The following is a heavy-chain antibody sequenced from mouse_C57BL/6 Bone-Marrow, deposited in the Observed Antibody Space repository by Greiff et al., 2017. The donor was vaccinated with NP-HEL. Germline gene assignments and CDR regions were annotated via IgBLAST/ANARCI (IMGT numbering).Heavy chain of an antibody. Sequence: EVHLVESGPGMVKPSQSLSLTCTVTGYSITSGYDWHWIRHFPGNKLEWMGYISYSGSTNYNPSLKSRISITHDTSKNHFFLKLNSVTTEDTATYYCARDPPNYYGSDWYFDVWGTGTTVTVSS. V-gene: IGHV3-1*01. CDR2: ISYSGST. D-gene: IGHD1-1*01. CDR3: ARDPPNYYGSDWYFDV. CDR1: GYSITSGYD. J-gene: IGHJ1*03.